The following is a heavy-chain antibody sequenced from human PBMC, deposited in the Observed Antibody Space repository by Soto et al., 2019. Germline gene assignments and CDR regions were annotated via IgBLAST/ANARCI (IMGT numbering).Heavy chain of an antibody. CDR3: VKGHSDSYYYFDY. J-gene: IGHJ4*02. V-gene: IGHV3-23*01. CDR1: GFTCSFCA. CDR2: IRGSGGDT. Sequence: EVQLLESGGGLVQPGGSLRLSCAASGFTCSFCAMNWVRQAPGKGLEWVSSIRGSGGDTYYADSVKGRFTISRDNSKNTLYLQMNSLRVEDTAVSYGVKGHSDSYYYFDYWGQGTLVTVSS. D-gene: IGHD3-22*01.